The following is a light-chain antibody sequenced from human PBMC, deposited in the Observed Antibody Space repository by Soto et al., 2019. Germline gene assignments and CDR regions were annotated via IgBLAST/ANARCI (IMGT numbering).Light chain of an antibody. J-gene: IGKJ4*01. CDR3: QQYNTYSSLT. V-gene: IGKV1-5*01. Sequence: DIHMSQSHSTLPASLGDGVTITFRASQSIDRWLAWYQQRPGKAPKILIYHASSLESGVPSRFSGSGYGTEFTLTISSLQPDDFATYYCQQYNTYSSLTFGGGTKVDIK. CDR1: QSIDRW. CDR2: HAS.